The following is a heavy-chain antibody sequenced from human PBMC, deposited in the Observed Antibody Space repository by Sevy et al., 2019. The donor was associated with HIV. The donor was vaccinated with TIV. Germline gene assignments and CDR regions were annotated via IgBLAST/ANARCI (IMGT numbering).Heavy chain of an antibody. Sequence: GGSLRLSCAASGFTFSNAWMSWVRQAPGKGLEWVGRIKSKTEGATRDFAAPVKGRLLISRDDSRNTVYLQMNSLKTEDTAVYYCTAGVGASDFDYWGQGTLVTVPS. J-gene: IGHJ4*02. CDR3: TAGVGASDFDY. CDR2: IKSKTEGATR. D-gene: IGHD1-26*01. V-gene: IGHV3-15*01. CDR1: GFTFSNAW.